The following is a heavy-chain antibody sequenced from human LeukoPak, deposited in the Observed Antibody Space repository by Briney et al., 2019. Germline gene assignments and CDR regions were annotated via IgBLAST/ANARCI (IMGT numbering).Heavy chain of an antibody. J-gene: IGHJ6*02. V-gene: IGHV1-46*01. CDR3: ARDVLRVVIIPWDYYYGMDV. CDR1: GYTFTSYY. D-gene: IGHD3-3*01. Sequence: GASVKVSCKASGYTFTSYYMHWVRQAPGQGLEWMGIINPSGGSTSYAQKFQGRVTMTGDTSTSTVYMELSSLRSEDTAVYYCARDVLRVVIIPWDYYYGMDVWGQGTTVTVSS. CDR2: INPSGGST.